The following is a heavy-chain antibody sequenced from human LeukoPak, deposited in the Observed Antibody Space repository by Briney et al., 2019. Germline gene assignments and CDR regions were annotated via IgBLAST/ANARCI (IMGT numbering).Heavy chain of an antibody. CDR3: ASSEDIVEAFDI. J-gene: IGHJ3*02. CDR1: GGSISSYY. CDR2: IYYSGST. Sequence: SETLSLTCTVSGGSISSYYWSWIRQPPGKGLEWIGYIYYSGSTNYNPSLKSRVTISVDTSKNQFSLKLSSVTAADTAVYYCASSEDIVEAFDIWGQGTMVTVSS. D-gene: IGHD2-15*01. V-gene: IGHV4-59*08.